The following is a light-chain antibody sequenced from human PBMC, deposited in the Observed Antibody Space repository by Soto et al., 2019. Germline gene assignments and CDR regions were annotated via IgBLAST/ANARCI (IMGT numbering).Light chain of an antibody. CDR2: DAS. CDR1: QSVSNY. CDR3: QQRSNWPS. J-gene: IGKJ2*01. V-gene: IGKV3-11*01. Sequence: EIVLTQSPATLSLSPGERATLSCRASQSVSNYLAWYQQKPGQAPRLLIYDASSRSTGIPDRFSGSGSGTDFTLTISSLEPEDFAVYYCQQRSNWPSFGQGTKLEIK.